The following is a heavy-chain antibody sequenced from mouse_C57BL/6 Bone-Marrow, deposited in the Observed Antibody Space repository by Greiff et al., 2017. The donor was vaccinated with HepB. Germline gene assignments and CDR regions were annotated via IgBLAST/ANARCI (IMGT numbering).Heavy chain of an antibody. J-gene: IGHJ1*03. D-gene: IGHD2-3*01. CDR2: IWTGGGT. CDR1: GFSLTSYA. Sequence: VKLQESGPGLVAPSQSLSITCTVSGFSLTSYAISWVRQPPGKGLEWLGVIWTGGGTNYNSALKSRLSISTDNSKSQVFLKMNRLQTDDTARYYCASGWLLRYWYFDVWGTGTTVTVSS. CDR3: ASGWLLRYWYFDV. V-gene: IGHV2-9-1*01.